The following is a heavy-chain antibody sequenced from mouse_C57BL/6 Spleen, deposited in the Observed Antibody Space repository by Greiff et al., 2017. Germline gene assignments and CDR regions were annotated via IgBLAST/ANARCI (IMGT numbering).Heavy chain of an antibody. J-gene: IGHJ2*01. Sequence: EVQLVESGGDLVKPGGSLKLSCAASGFTFSSYGMSWVRQTPDKRLEWVATISSGGSYTYYPDSVKGRFTISRDNAKNTLYLQMSSLKSEDTAMYYCARQREYALDYWGQGTTLTVSS. CDR3: ARQREYALDY. V-gene: IGHV5-6*01. CDR1: GFTFSSYG. CDR2: ISSGGSYT. D-gene: IGHD5-1*01.